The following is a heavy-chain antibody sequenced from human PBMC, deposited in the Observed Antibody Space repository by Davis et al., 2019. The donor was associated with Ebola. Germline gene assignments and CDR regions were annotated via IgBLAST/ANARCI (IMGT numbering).Heavy chain of an antibody. J-gene: IGHJ4*02. D-gene: IGHD4-17*01. CDR2: IYHSGST. CDR1: GGSISSGDYS. CDR3: ARVAAVTTLRIFDY. V-gene: IGHV4-30-2*01. Sequence: MPSETLSLTCAVSGGSISSGDYSWSWIRQPPGKGLDWIGYIYHSGSTYYNPSLKSRVTISVDTSKNQFSLKLSSVTAADTAVYYCARVAAVTTLRIFDYWGQGTLVTVSS.